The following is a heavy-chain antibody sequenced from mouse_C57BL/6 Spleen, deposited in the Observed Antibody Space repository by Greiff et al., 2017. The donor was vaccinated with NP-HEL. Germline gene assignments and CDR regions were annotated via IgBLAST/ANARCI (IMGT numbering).Heavy chain of an antibody. CDR3: ARTGSVVATSMDY. V-gene: IGHV1-80*01. CDR2: IYPGDGDT. Sequence: QVQLKQSGAELVKPGASVKISCKASGYAFSSYWMNWVKQRPGKGLEWIGQIYPGDGDTNYNGKFKGKATLTADKSSSTAYMQLSSLTSEDSAVYFCARTGSVVATSMDYWGQGTSVTVSS. J-gene: IGHJ4*01. CDR1: GYAFSSYW. D-gene: IGHD1-1*01.